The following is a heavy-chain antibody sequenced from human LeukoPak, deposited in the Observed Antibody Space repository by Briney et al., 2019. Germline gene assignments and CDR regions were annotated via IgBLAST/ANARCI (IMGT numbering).Heavy chain of an antibody. CDR3: ARHSEADIVAPYSDY. CDR1: GYSFTSYW. V-gene: IGHV5-51*01. Sequence: GESLKISCKGSGYSFTSYWIGWVRQMPGKGLEWMGIIYPGDSDTRYSPSFQGQVTISADKSISTAYLQWSSLKASDTAMYYCARHSEADIVAPYSDYWGQGTLVTVSS. D-gene: IGHD5-12*01. CDR2: IYPGDSDT. J-gene: IGHJ4*02.